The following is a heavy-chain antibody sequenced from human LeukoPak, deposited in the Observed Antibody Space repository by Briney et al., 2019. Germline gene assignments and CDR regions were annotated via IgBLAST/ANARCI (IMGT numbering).Heavy chain of an antibody. CDR1: GGSINSYY. V-gene: IGHV4-59*01. CDR3: ARASRTMFGVVFPDY. CDR2: IYHTGST. J-gene: IGHJ4*02. Sequence: SETLSLTCTVTGGSINSYYWNWIRQPPRKGLGWMGYIYHTGSTNYNPSLESRVTISLGTSKNQFSLMLTSVTAADTAVYFCARASRTMFGVVFPDYWGQGTLVTVSS. D-gene: IGHD3-3*01.